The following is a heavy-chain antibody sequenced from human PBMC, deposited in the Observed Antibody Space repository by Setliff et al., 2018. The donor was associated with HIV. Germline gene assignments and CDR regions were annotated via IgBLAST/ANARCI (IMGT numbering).Heavy chain of an antibody. V-gene: IGHV4-31*03. CDR2: ITNSGST. CDR1: GGSISSGGHS. J-gene: IGHJ3*02. CDR3: AREKGRYFDCSHTRDAFDI. D-gene: IGHD3-9*01. Sequence: SETLSLTCTVSGGSISSGGHSWNWIRQHPGRDRDWIGYITNSGSTYYTPSLKSRLTISVHTSKNHFSLNLSSVTAADTAVYYWAREKGRYFDCSHTRDAFDIWGQGTMVTVSS.